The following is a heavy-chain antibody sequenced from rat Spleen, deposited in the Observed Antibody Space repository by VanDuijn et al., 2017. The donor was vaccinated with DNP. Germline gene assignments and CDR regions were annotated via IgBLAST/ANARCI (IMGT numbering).Heavy chain of an antibody. CDR3: AREDYSGDYWFAY. J-gene: IGHJ3*01. CDR2: ISYEGSST. D-gene: IGHD1-1*01. Sequence: EVQLVESGGGLIQPGRSLRLSCAASGFTFSDYYMAWVRQAPRKGLEWVASISYEGSSTYYGDSVKGRFTISRDNAKSTLYLQMTSLRSEDTALYYCAREDYSGDYWFAYWGQGSLVTVSS. CDR1: GFTFSDYY. V-gene: IGHV5-22*01.